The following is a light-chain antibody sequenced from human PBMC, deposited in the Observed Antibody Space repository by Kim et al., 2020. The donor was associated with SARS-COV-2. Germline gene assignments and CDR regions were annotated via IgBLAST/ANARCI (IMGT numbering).Light chain of an antibody. V-gene: IGKV3-20*01. J-gene: IGKJ1*01. Sequence: SPAERSTLSCRASQSVSSSDVAWYQQKPGQAPRLLIYGASSRATGIPDRFSGSGSGTDFTLTISRLEPEDFAVYYCQQYGSSPWTFGQGTKVDIK. CDR2: GAS. CDR3: QQYGSSPWT. CDR1: QSVSSSD.